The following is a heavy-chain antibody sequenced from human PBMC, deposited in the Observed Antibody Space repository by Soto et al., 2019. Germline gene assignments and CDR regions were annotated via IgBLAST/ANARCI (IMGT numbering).Heavy chain of an antibody. D-gene: IGHD2-2*01. CDR3: ARVRDSPCCSSTSCYLPLDY. CDR2: IIPIFGTA. Sequence: SVKVSCKASGGTFSSYAISWVRQAPGQGLEWMGGIIPIFGTANYAQKFQGRVTITADESTSTAYMELSSLRSEDTAVYYCARVRDSPCCSSTSCYLPLDYWGQGTLVTVSS. CDR1: GGTFSSYA. V-gene: IGHV1-69*13. J-gene: IGHJ4*02.